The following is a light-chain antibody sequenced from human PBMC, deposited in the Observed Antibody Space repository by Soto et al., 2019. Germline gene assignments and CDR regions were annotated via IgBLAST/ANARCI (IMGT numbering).Light chain of an antibody. Sequence: EIVMTQSPATLSVSPGERATLSCRASESVSSNLAWYQQKPGQAPRLLIHDSSTRATGIPARFSGSGSGTEFTLTISSLQSEDFAVYYCQQYNNWPRTFGQGTKVEIK. CDR2: DSS. V-gene: IGKV3-15*01. J-gene: IGKJ1*01. CDR1: ESVSSN. CDR3: QQYNNWPRT.